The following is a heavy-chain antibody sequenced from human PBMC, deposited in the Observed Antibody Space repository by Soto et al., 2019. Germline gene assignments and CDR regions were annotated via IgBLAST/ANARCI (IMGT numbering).Heavy chain of an antibody. CDR1: GYTFTSYD. J-gene: IGHJ6*03. D-gene: IGHD1-20*01. V-gene: IGHV1-8*01. CDR3: ARGGSITGTTLYYYMDV. Sequence: ASVKVSCKASGYTFTSYDINWVRQATGQGLEWMGWMNPNRGNTGYAQKFQGRVTMTRNTSISTAYMELSSLRSEDTAVYYCARGGSITGTTLYYYMDVWGKGTTVTVSS. CDR2: MNPNRGNT.